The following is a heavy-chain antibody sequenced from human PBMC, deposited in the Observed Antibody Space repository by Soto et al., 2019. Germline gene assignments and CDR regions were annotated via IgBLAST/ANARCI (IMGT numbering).Heavy chain of an antibody. V-gene: IGHV3-33*01. CDR1: GFTFSSYG. D-gene: IGHD3-10*01. J-gene: IGHJ4*02. Sequence: GGSLRLSCAASGFTFSSYGMHWVRQAPGKGLEWVAVIWYDGSNKYYADSVKGRFTISRDNSKNTLYLQMNSLRAEDTAVYYCARAGYYGSGSYLVYYWGQGTLVTVSS. CDR3: ARAGYYGSGSYLVYY. CDR2: IWYDGSNK.